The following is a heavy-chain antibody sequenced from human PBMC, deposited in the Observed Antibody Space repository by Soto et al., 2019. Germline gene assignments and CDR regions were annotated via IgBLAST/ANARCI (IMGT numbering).Heavy chain of an antibody. Sequence: QVQLVESGGGVVQPGRSLRLSCAASGFTFSSYGMHWVRQAPGKGLEWVAVIWYDGSNKYYADSVKGRFTISRDNSKNTLYLQMNSLRAEDTAVYYCARDSNPSKEVAGIVRYYFDSWGQGTLVTVSS. J-gene: IGHJ4*02. CDR1: GFTFSSYG. D-gene: IGHD6-19*01. CDR2: IWYDGSNK. V-gene: IGHV3-33*01. CDR3: ARDSNPSKEVAGIVRYYFDS.